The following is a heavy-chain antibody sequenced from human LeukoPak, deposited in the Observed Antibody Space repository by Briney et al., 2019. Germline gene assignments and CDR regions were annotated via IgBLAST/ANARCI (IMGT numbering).Heavy chain of an antibody. D-gene: IGHD5-18*01. V-gene: IGHV5-51*01. CDR1: GYSFTSYW. J-gene: IGHJ4*02. Sequence: GESLKISCKGSGYSFTSYWIGWVRQMPGKGLEWMVIIYPGDSDTRYSPSFQGQVTISADKSISTAYLQWSSLKASDTAMYYCARGGYSYGLITYFDYWGQGTLVTVSS. CDR2: IYPGDSDT. CDR3: ARGGYSYGLITYFDY.